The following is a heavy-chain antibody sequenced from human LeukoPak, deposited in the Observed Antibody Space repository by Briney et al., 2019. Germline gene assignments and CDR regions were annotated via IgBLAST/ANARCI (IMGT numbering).Heavy chain of an antibody. CDR2: IIPIFGTA. Sequence: SVKVSCRASGGTFSSYAISWVRQAPGQGLEWMGGIIPIFGTANYAQKFQGRVTITADESTSTAYMELSSLRSEDTAVYYCARDGYYQPADYYGMDVWGQGTTVTVSS. J-gene: IGHJ6*02. CDR3: ARDGYYQPADYYGMDV. D-gene: IGHD2-2*01. V-gene: IGHV1-69*13. CDR1: GGTFSSYA.